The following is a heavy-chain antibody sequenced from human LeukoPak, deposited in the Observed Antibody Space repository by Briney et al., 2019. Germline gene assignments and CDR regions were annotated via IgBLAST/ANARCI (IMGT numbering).Heavy chain of an antibody. CDR1: GGTFSSYA. Sequence: ASVKVSCKASGGTFSSYAISWVRQAPGQGLEWMGGIIPIFGTANYAQKFQGRVTITADESTSTAYTELSSLRSEDTAVYYCARVSGITIFGVVTHNWFDPWGQGTLVTVSS. CDR2: IIPIFGTA. CDR3: ARVSGITIFGVVTHNWFDP. D-gene: IGHD3-3*01. J-gene: IGHJ5*02. V-gene: IGHV1-69*13.